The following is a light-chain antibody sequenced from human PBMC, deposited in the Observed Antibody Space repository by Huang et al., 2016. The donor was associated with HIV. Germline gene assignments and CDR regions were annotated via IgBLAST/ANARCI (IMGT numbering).Light chain of an antibody. CDR3: HQYNNWRLS. J-gene: IGKJ4*01. CDR1: RSVSTN. V-gene: IGKV3-15*01. CDR2: GSS. Sequence: EIVMTQSPATLSVSPGERVTLSCRANRSVSTNLAWYQQRPGQAPRLLIVGSSTRAPGIPARFSGSGSGTDFSLTISSLQSEDFALYYCHQYNNWRLSFGGGTRVDI.